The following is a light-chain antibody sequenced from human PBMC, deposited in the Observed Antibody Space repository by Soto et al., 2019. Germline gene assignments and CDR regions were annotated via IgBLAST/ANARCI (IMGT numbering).Light chain of an antibody. CDR3: QQTRSYPST. CDR2: EAS. CDR1: QDINSY. J-gene: IGKJ5*01. V-gene: IGKV1-9*01. Sequence: IQLTQSPSSLSASIGDRVTITCRASQDINSYLAWYQQKPGKAPNLLIYEASILQRGVPSRFSGSNSGTDFTLTISSLQAEDFATYYCQQTRSYPSTFGGGTRLEIK.